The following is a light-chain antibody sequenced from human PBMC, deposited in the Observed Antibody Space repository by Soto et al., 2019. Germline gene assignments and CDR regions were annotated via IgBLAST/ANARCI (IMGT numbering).Light chain of an antibody. V-gene: IGLV2-14*01. J-gene: IGLJ1*01. CDR2: KVT. CDR3: TSSTTGSLYV. Sequence: QSALTQPRSVSGSPGQSVTISCTGTSSDVGGYNYVSWYQQHPGKAPKLMIYKVTNRPSGVSYRFSGSKSGNTASLTISGLQAEDEADYFCTSSTTGSLYVFGTGTKVTVL. CDR1: SSDVGGYNY.